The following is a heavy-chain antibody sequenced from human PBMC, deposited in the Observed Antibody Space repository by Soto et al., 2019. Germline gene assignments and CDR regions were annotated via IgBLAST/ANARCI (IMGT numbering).Heavy chain of an antibody. CDR1: GFTFSSYS. CDR2: ISSSSSTI. V-gene: IGHV3-48*02. Sequence: ILSCAASGFTFSSYSMNWVRQAPGRGLEWVSYISSSSSTIYYADSVKGRFTISRDNAKNSLYLQMNSLRDEDTAVYYCARTIWEYCSGGSCYSHFHYGMDVWGQGTTVTVSS. J-gene: IGHJ6*02. D-gene: IGHD2-15*01. CDR3: ARTIWEYCSGGSCYSHFHYGMDV.